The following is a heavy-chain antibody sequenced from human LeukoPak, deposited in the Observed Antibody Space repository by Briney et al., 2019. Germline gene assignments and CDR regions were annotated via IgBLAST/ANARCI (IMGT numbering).Heavy chain of an antibody. CDR1: GGSFSGYY. CDR3: ARVGLDCSSTSCYRNWFDP. D-gene: IGHD2-2*02. Sequence: SETLSLTCAVYGGSFSGYYWSWIRQPPGKGLEWIGEISHSGSTNYNPSLKSRVTISVDTSKNQFSLKLSSVTAADTAVYYCARVGLDCSSTSCYRNWFDPWGQGTLVTVSS. V-gene: IGHV4-34*01. J-gene: IGHJ5*02. CDR2: ISHSGST.